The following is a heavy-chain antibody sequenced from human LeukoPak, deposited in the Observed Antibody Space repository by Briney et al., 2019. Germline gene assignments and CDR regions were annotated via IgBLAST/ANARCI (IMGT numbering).Heavy chain of an antibody. D-gene: IGHD1-26*01. V-gene: IGHV4-30-2*02. J-gene: IGHJ4*02. CDR2: IYHSGST. Sequence: SQTLSLTCTVSGGSISSGGYYWRWIRQLPGKGLEWIGYIYHSGSTYYNPSLKSRVTISVDRSKNQFSLKLSSVTAADTAVYYCARVGAGNFDYWGQGTLVTVSS. CDR3: ARVGAGNFDY. CDR1: GGSISSGGYY.